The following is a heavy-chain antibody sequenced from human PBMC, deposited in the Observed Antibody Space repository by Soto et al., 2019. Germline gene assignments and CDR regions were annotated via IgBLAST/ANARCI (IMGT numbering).Heavy chain of an antibody. D-gene: IGHD3-22*01. CDR3: ARFSMSGLNNWFDP. Sequence: PSETLSLTCTVSGGSIRSYYWSWIRQPPGKRLEWIGYMYYSGSTNYNPSLKSRVTISIDTSKNQSSLKLSSVTAADTAVYYCARFSMSGLNNWFDPWGQGTLVTVSS. CDR2: MYYSGST. J-gene: IGHJ5*02. CDR1: GGSIRSYY. V-gene: IGHV4-59*01.